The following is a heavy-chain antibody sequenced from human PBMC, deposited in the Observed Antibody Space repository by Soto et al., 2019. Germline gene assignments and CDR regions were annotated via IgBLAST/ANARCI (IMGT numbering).Heavy chain of an antibody. Sequence: QVQLQQWGAGLLKPSETLSLTCAVYGGSFSGYYWSWIRQPPGKGLEWIGEINHSGSTNYNPSLKSRVTISVDTSKNQFSLKLSSATAADTAVYYCARGGIQLWPFDYWGQGTLVTVSS. J-gene: IGHJ4*02. D-gene: IGHD5-18*01. CDR3: ARGGIQLWPFDY. V-gene: IGHV4-34*01. CDR2: INHSGST. CDR1: GGSFSGYY.